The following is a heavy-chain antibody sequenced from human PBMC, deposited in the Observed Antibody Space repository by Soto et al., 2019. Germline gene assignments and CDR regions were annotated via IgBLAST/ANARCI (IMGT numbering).Heavy chain of an antibody. V-gene: IGHV3-33*01. D-gene: IGHD1-7*01. CDR3: ARDRELELRHGEVWFDP. CDR2: IWYDGSNK. Sequence: QVQLVESGGGVVQPGRSLRLSCAASGFTFSSYGMHWVRQAPGKGLEWVAVIWYDGSNKYYADSVKGRFTISRDNSKNTLYRQLNSLRAEDTAVYYCARDRELELRHGEVWFDPWGQGTLVTVSS. J-gene: IGHJ5*02. CDR1: GFTFSSYG.